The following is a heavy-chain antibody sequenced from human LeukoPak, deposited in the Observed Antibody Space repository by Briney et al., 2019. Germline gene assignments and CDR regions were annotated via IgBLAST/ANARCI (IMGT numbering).Heavy chain of an antibody. J-gene: IGHJ4*02. CDR2: IYYSGST. Sequence: SETLSLTCTVSGYSISSGYYWGWIRQPPGKGLEWIGSIYYSGSTYHNPSLKSRVTISVDTSKNQFSLKLSSVTAADTAVYYCAREAFSSGYYDDYWGQGTLVTVSS. D-gene: IGHD3-22*01. V-gene: IGHV4-38-2*02. CDR1: GYSISSGYY. CDR3: AREAFSSGYYDDY.